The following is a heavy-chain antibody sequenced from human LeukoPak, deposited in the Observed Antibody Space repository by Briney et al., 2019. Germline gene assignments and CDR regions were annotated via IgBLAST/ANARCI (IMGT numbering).Heavy chain of an antibody. CDR2: IIPIFGTA. CDR1: GYTFTSYG. V-gene: IGHV1-69*13. J-gene: IGHJ5*02. CDR3: ARGPTTPTIFGVVTRGWFDP. Sequence: GASVKVSCKASGYTFTSYGISWVRQAPGQGLEWMGGIIPIFGTANYAQKFQGRVTITADESTSTAYMELSSLRSEDTAVYYCARGPTTPTIFGVVTRGWFDPWGQGTLVTVSS. D-gene: IGHD3-3*01.